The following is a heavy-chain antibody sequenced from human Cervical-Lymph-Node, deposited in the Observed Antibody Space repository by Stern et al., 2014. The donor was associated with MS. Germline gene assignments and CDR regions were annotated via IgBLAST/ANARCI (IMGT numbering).Heavy chain of an antibody. V-gene: IGHV4-61*01. CDR1: GDSVSSGTYY. D-gene: IGHD1-14*01. Sequence: QLQLQESGPGLVKPSETLSLACTVSGDSVSSGTYYWSWIRQPPGKGLEWIGYVSDSWNTMYNPSLESRVTISVDTPRNQFTLNLTSLTGADTAVYYCARAHPITPRVDYFDGWGQGILVTVSS. CDR2: VSDSWNT. J-gene: IGHJ4*02. CDR3: ARAHPITPRVDYFDG.